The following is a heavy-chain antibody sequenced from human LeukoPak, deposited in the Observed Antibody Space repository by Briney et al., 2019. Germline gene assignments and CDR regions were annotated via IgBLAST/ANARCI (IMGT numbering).Heavy chain of an antibody. CDR3: AMSTWNYYFDY. D-gene: IGHD1-7*01. CDR2: INSDGSST. J-gene: IGHJ4*02. V-gene: IGHV3-74*01. Sequence: TGGSLRLSCAASGFTFDDYGMSWVRQAPGKGLVWVSRINSDGSSTSYADSVKGRFTISRDNAKNTLYLQMNSLRAEDTAVYYCAMSTWNYYFDYWGQGALVTVSS. CDR1: GFTFDDYG.